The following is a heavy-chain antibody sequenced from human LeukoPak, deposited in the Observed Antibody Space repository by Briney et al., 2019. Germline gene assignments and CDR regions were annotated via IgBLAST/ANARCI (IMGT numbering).Heavy chain of an antibody. CDR1: GFTFSSYW. D-gene: IGHD6-13*01. CDR2: IKQDGSEK. J-gene: IGHJ4*02. Sequence: LSGGSLRLSCAASGFTFSSYWMSWVRQAPGKGLEWVANIKQDGSEKYYVDSVKGRFTISRDNAKNSLYLQMNSLRAEDTAVYYCARDRYSGSWYESELDYWGQGTLVTVSS. V-gene: IGHV3-7*01. CDR3: ARDRYSGSWYESELDY.